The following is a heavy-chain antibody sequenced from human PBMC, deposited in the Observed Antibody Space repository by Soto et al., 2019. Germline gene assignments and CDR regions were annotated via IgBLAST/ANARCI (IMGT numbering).Heavy chain of an antibody. V-gene: IGHV3-33*01. D-gene: IGHD6-13*01. CDR3: DAQQLANYGMDV. Sequence: QVQLVESGGNVVQPGRSLRLSYAASGFSFSYHGMHWVRQAPGKGLEWVAHLWAGGNIAYYAYSVKGRFTISSDHSKNTLYLQMNSLGVEATAVYSRDAQQLANYGMDVWGQWTTVTVSS. CDR2: LWAGGNIA. CDR1: GFSFSYHG. J-gene: IGHJ6*02.